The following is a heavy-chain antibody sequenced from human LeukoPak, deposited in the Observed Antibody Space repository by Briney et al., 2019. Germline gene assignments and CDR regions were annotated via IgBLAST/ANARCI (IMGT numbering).Heavy chain of an antibody. J-gene: IGHJ6*02. CDR1: GYTFTSYA. Sequence: ASVKVSCKASGYTFTSYAMHWVRQAPGQRLEWMGWINAGNGNTKYSQKFQGRVTITRDTSASTAYMELSSLRSEDTAVYYCARAPNSGSYRYGMDVWGQGTTVTVSS. D-gene: IGHD1-26*01. CDR2: INAGNGNT. V-gene: IGHV1-3*01. CDR3: ARAPNSGSYRYGMDV.